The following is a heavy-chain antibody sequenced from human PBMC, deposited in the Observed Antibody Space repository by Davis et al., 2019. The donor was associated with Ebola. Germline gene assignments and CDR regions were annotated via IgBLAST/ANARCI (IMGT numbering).Heavy chain of an antibody. CDR3: AKITGTPSNFDY. V-gene: IGHV3-30*18. J-gene: IGHJ4*02. Sequence: PGGSLRLSCAASGFTLNNYGMHWVRQAPGKGLEWVAVISYDGSNKYYADSVKGRFTISRDNSKNTLYLQMNSLRAEDTAVYYCAKITGTPSNFDYWGQGTLVTVSS. CDR1: GFTLNNYG. D-gene: IGHD1-20*01. CDR2: ISYDGSNK.